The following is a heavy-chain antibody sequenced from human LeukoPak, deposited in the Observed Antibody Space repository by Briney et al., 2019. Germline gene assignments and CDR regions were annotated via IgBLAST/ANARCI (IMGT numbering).Heavy chain of an antibody. CDR3: ARAPYGELLFGWFDP. J-gene: IGHJ5*02. D-gene: IGHD3-10*01. CDR2: IYHSGST. V-gene: IGHV4-38-2*01. Sequence: SGTLSLTCAVSGYSISSGYYWGWIRQPPGKGLEWIGSIYHSGSTYYNPSLKSRVTISVDTSKNQFSLKLSSVTAADTAVYYCARAPYGELLFGWFDPWGQGTLVTVSS. CDR1: GYSISSGYY.